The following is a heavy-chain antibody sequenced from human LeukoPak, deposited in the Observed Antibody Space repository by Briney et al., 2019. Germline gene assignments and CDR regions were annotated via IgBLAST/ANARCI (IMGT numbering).Heavy chain of an antibody. CDR3: AKGIYSSGWSYFDY. CDR2: INHSGST. Sequence: PSETLSLTCAVYGGSFSGYYWSWIRQPPGKGLEWIGEINHSGSTNYNPSLKSRVTISVDTSKNQFSLKLSSVTAADTAVYYCAKGIYSSGWSYFDYWGHGTLVTVSS. D-gene: IGHD6-19*01. CDR1: GGSFSGYY. J-gene: IGHJ4*01. V-gene: IGHV4-34*01.